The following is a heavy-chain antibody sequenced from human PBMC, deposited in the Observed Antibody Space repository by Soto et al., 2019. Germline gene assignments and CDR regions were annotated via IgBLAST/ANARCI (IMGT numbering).Heavy chain of an antibody. V-gene: IGHV4-4*02. D-gene: IGHD3-22*01. CDR1: GGSISSSNW. Sequence: SETLSLTCAVSGGSISSSNWWSWVRQPPGKGLEWIGEIYHSGSTNYNPSLKSRVTISVDTSKNQFSLKLSSVTAADTAVYYCARGHSSYYDSSGYYNFDYWGQGTLVTVSS. CDR3: ARGHSSYYDSSGYYNFDY. J-gene: IGHJ4*02. CDR2: IYHSGST.